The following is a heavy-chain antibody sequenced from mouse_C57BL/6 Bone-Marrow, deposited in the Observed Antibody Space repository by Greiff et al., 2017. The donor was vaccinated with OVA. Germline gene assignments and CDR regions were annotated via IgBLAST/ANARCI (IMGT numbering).Heavy chain of an antibody. J-gene: IGHJ3*01. CDR2: IDPSDSYT. CDR1: GYTFTSYW. D-gene: IGHD1-1*01. Sequence: QVQLQQPGAELVMPGASVKLSCKASGYTFTSYWMHWVKQRPGQGLEWIGEIDPSDSYTNYNQKFKVKSTLTVDKSSSTAYMQLSSLTSEDSAVYYCARGYGSSYGFAYWGQGTLVTVSA. CDR3: ARGYGSSYGFAY. V-gene: IGHV1-69*01.